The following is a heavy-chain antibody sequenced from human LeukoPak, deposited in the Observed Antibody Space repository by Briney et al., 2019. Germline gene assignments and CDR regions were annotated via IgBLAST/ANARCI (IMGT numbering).Heavy chain of an antibody. CDR2: IYTSGST. CDR1: GGSISSYY. V-gene: IGHV4-4*07. J-gene: IGHJ3*02. D-gene: IGHD3-22*01. CDR3: ARDTDSPHYYDSSGYLRAEAFDI. Sequence: SETLSLTCTVSGGSISSYYWSWIRQPAGKGLEWIGRIYTSGSTNYNPSLKSRVTMSVDTSKNQFSLKLSSVNAADTAVYYCARDTDSPHYYDSSGYLRAEAFDIWGQGTMVTVSS.